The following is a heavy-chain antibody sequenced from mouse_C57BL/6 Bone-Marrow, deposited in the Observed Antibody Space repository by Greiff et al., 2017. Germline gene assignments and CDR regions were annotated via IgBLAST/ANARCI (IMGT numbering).Heavy chain of an antibody. Sequence: QVQLKQPGAELVKPGASVKLSCKASGYTFTSYWMHWVKQRPGQGLEWIGMIHPNSGSTNYDEKFKSKATLTVDKSSSTAYMQLSSLTSEDAAVYYCARTRYDDAMDYWGQGTSVTGSS. V-gene: IGHV1-64*01. CDR1: GYTFTSYW. CDR2: IHPNSGST. CDR3: ARTRYDDAMDY. D-gene: IGHD2-12*01. J-gene: IGHJ4*01.